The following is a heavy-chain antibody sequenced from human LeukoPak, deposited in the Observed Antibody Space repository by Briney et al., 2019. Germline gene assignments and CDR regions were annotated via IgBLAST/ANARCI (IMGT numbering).Heavy chain of an antibody. J-gene: IGHJ4*02. CDR1: GFSFSSYA. Sequence: PGGSLRLSCATSGFSFSSYAMSWVRQAPGKGLEWVSAMSSSDDGRCYAASVRGRFTISRDNSKNTLYLQMNTLRAEDTAIYYCAKDLYSGTCYGLDQWGQGTLVTVSS. CDR3: AKDLYSGTCYGLDQ. V-gene: IGHV3-23*01. CDR2: MSSSDDGR. D-gene: IGHD1-26*01.